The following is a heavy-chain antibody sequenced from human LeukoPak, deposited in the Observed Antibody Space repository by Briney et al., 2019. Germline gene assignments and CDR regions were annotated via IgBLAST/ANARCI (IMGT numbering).Heavy chain of an antibody. CDR1: GGTFSSYA. D-gene: IGHD6-6*01. CDR3: ARGGIAARSPFDY. Sequence: SVKVSCKASGGTFSSYAISWVRQAPGQGLEWMGGIIPIFGTANYAQKFQGRVTITTDESTSTAYMELSSLRSEDTAVYYCARGGIAARSPFDYWGQGTLVTASS. CDR2: IIPIFGTA. J-gene: IGHJ4*02. V-gene: IGHV1-69*05.